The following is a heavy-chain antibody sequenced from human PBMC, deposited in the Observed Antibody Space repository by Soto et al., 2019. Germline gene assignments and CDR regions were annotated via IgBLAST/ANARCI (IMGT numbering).Heavy chain of an antibody. V-gene: IGHV3-23*01. Sequence: GGSLRLSCAASGFTFSSYAMSWVRQAPGKGLEWVSAISGSGGSTYYADSVKGRFTISRDNSKNTLYLQMNSLRAEDTAVYYCAKDPSVVVPAAFYFDYWGQGTLVTVSS. CDR3: AKDPSVVVPAAFYFDY. CDR1: GFTFSSYA. CDR2: ISGSGGST. J-gene: IGHJ4*02. D-gene: IGHD2-2*01.